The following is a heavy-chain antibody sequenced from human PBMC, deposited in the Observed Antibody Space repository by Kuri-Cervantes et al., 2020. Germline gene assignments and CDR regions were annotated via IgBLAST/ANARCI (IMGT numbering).Heavy chain of an antibody. V-gene: IGHV3-21*01. CDR2: ITSNSSKI. D-gene: IGHD3-3*01. J-gene: IGHJ3*02. Sequence: GGSLTLCCAASRFASGLTFSSDSMNWVHQATGKGLEWVSSITSNSSKIDYSDSVKGRFTISSDNSKNTLYLQMNSLRDEYTAVYYCARVGFWSDVVTFDIWGQRTLVTVSS. CDR3: ARVGFWSDVVTFDI. CDR1: RFASGLTFSSDS.